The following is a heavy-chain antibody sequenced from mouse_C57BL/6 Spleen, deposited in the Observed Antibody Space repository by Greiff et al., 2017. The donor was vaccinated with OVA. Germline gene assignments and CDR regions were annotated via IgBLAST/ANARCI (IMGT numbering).Heavy chain of an antibody. Sequence: VQLKQPGAELVRPGSSVKLSCKASGYTFTSYWMHWVKQRPIQGLEWIGNIDPSDSETHYNQKFKDKATLTVDKSSSTAYMQLSSLTSEDSAVYYCARSPGRSYAMDYWGQGTSVTVSS. CDR3: ARSPGRSYAMDY. CDR1: GYTFTSYW. V-gene: IGHV1-52*01. CDR2: IDPSDSET. J-gene: IGHJ4*01. D-gene: IGHD4-1*01.